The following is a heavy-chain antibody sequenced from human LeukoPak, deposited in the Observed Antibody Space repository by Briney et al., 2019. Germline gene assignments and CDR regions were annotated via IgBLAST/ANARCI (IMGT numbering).Heavy chain of an antibody. CDR2: IGGSGGST. D-gene: IGHD3-22*01. Sequence: GGSLRLSCAASGFTFSSYGMSWVRQAPGKGLEWVSAIGGSGGSTYYADSVKGRSTISRDNSKNTLYLQMNSLRAEDTAVYYCAKDQRWFTSSGYYDAFDIWGQGTMVTVSS. J-gene: IGHJ3*02. V-gene: IGHV3-23*01. CDR3: AKDQRWFTSSGYYDAFDI. CDR1: GFTFSSYG.